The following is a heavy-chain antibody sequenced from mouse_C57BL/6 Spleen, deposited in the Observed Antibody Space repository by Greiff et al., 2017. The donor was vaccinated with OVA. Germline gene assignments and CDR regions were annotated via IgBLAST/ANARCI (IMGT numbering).Heavy chain of an antibody. Sequence: QVTLKESGAELVKPGASVKISCKASGYAFSSYWMNWVKQRPGKGLEWIGQIYPGDGDTNYNGKFKGKATLTADKSSSTAYMQLSSLTSEDSAVYFCARGNWDYAMDYWGQGTSVTVSS. CDR2: IYPGDGDT. D-gene: IGHD4-1*01. V-gene: IGHV1-80*01. CDR1: GYAFSSYW. CDR3: ARGNWDYAMDY. J-gene: IGHJ4*01.